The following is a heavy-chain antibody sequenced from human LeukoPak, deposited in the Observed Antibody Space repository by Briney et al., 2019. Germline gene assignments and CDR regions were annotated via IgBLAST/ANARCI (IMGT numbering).Heavy chain of an antibody. D-gene: IGHD4-17*01. Sequence: ASVKVSCKASGYTFTGYYMHWVRQAPGQGLEWMGWISPNSGDTKYAQKFQGRVTMTRDTSISTAYMELSRLISDDTAVYYCVRALSTVATWLYLWGRGSLVTVSS. CDR1: GYTFTGYY. V-gene: IGHV1-2*02. J-gene: IGHJ2*01. CDR2: ISPNSGDT. CDR3: VRALSTVATWLYL.